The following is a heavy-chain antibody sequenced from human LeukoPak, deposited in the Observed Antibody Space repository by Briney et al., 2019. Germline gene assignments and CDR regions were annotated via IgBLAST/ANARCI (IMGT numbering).Heavy chain of an antibody. CDR2: ISGSGGST. CDR1: GFTFSSYA. D-gene: IGHD4-17*01. Sequence: GGSLRLSCAASGFTFSSYAMSWVRQAPRKGLEWVSAISGSGGSTYYADSVKGRFTISRDNSKNTLYLQMNSLRAEDTAVYYCAKVLREDYGDYVSDYFDYWGQGTLVTVSS. J-gene: IGHJ4*02. V-gene: IGHV3-23*01. CDR3: AKVLREDYGDYVSDYFDY.